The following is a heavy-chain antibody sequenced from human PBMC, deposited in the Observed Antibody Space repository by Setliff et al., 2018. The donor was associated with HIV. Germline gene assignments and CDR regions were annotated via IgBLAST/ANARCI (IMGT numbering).Heavy chain of an antibody. J-gene: IGHJ3*02. CDR2: INPGNGNT. D-gene: IGHD3-3*01. CDR1: GYTFATYA. CDR3: ARVAWYYSFWSGLGDAFDI. Sequence: ASVKVSCKASGYTFATYAVLWVRQAPGQRLESMGWINPGNGNTKYSQKFQGRVTMTTDTSTSTAYMELRSLRSDDTAVYYCARVAWYYSFWSGLGDAFDIWGQGTMVTVSS. V-gene: IGHV1-3*01.